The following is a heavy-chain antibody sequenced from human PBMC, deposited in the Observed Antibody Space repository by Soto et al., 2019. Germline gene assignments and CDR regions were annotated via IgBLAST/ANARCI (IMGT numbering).Heavy chain of an antibody. J-gene: IGHJ6*03. Sequence: GGSLRLSCAASGFTFSSYAMSWVRQAPGKGLEWVSAISGSGGSTYYADSVKGRFTISRDNSKNTLYLQMNSLRAEDTAVYYCAKGAKLLYGDYVGYYYYYYMDVWGKGTTVTVSS. D-gene: IGHD4-17*01. V-gene: IGHV3-23*01. CDR3: AKGAKLLYGDYVGYYYYYYMDV. CDR1: GFTFSSYA. CDR2: ISGSGGST.